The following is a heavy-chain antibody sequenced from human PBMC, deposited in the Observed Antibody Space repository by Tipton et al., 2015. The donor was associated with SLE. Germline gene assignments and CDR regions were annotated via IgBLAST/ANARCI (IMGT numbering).Heavy chain of an antibody. Sequence: SLRLSCAASGFTFNSYVMHWVRQAPGKGLEWVAIIWYDGSNKYYADSVKGRFTTSRDNSKNTLYLQMNSLRAEDTAVYYCARGHSSGWYWDFDYWGQGTLVTVSS. J-gene: IGHJ4*02. CDR3: ARGHSSGWYWDFDY. CDR1: GFTFNSYV. D-gene: IGHD6-19*01. CDR2: IWYDGSNK. V-gene: IGHV3-33*01.